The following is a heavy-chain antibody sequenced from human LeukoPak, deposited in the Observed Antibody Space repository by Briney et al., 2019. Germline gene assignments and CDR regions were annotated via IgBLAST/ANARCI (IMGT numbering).Heavy chain of an antibody. J-gene: IGHJ3*02. CDR2: IYYSGST. Sequence: PSETLSLTCTVSGGSISSYYWGWIRQPPGKGLEWIGYIYYSGSTNYNPSLKSRVTTSVDTSKNQFSLKLSSVTAADTAVYYYARENADAFDIWGQGTMVTVSS. CDR3: ARENADAFDI. CDR1: GGSISSYY. V-gene: IGHV4-59*01.